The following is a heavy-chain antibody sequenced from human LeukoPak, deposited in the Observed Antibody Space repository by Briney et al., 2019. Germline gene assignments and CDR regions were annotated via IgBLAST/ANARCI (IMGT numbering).Heavy chain of an antibody. CDR1: GFTFSSYA. CDR2: ITSSGGST. CDR3: ARDLGQYYDTSDNWFDP. J-gene: IGHJ5*02. Sequence: PGGSLRLSCAASGFTFSSYAMTWVRQAPGKGLEWVSAITSSGGSTYYAGSVKGRFTISRDNSKNTLYLQMNSLRAEDTAVYYCARDLGQYYDTSDNWFDPWGQGTLVTVSS. D-gene: IGHD3-22*01. V-gene: IGHV3-23*01.